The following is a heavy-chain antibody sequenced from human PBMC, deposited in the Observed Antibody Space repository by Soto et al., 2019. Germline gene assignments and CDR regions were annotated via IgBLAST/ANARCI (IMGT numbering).Heavy chain of an antibody. V-gene: IGHV1-3*01. J-gene: IGHJ5*02. CDR2: INAGNGNT. CDR1: GYTFTSYA. D-gene: IGHD1-26*01. CDR3: ARGLAGARVGATTSWFDP. Sequence: ASVKVSCKASGYTFTSYAMHWVRQAPGQRLEWMGWINAGNGNTKYSQKFQGRVTITRDTSASTAYMELRSLRSDDTAVYYCARGLAGARVGATTSWFDPWGQGTLVPVAS.